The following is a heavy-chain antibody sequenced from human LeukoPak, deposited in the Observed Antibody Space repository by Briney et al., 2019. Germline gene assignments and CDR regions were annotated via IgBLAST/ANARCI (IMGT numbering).Heavy chain of an antibody. CDR3: AKVFSRYYGSGSYSYYYGMDV. Sequence: GGSLRLSCAASGFTFSSYWMSWVRQAPGKGLEWVANIKQDGSEKYVDSVKGRFTISRDNSKNTLYLQMNSLRAEDTAVYYCAKVFSRYYGSGSYSYYYGMDVWGKGTTVTVSS. D-gene: IGHD3-10*01. J-gene: IGHJ6*04. CDR2: IKQDGSEK. CDR1: GFTFSSYW. V-gene: IGHV3-7*03.